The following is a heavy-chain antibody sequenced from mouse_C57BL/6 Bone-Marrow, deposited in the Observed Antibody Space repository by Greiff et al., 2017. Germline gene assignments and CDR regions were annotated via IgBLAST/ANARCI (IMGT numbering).Heavy chain of an antibody. D-gene: IGHD2-12*01. CDR3: TRPPYYSAWFAY. V-gene: IGHV6-6*01. CDR2: IRNKANNHAT. J-gene: IGHJ3*01. CDR1: GFTFSDAW. Sequence: EVQRVESGGGLVQPGGSMKLSCAASGFTFSDAWMDWVRQSPEKGLEWVAEIRNKANNHATYYAESVKGRFTISRDDSKSSVYLQMNSLRAEDTGIYYCTRPPYYSAWFAYWGQGTLVTVSA.